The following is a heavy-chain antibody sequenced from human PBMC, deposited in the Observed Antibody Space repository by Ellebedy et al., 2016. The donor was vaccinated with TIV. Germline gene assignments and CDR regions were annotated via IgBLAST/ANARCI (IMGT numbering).Heavy chain of an antibody. CDR1: GFDFDTYG. CDR3: AKGLFPDYYDISGDAFDI. CDR2: ISGSDGST. D-gene: IGHD3-22*01. J-gene: IGHJ3*02. Sequence: GESLKISXETSGFDFDTYGLNWVRQAPGKGLEWVSGISGSDGSTYYADSVKGRFTISRDNSKNTLYLQMNSLRAEDTAVYYCAKGLFPDYYDISGDAFDIWGQGTMVTVSS. V-gene: IGHV3-23*01.